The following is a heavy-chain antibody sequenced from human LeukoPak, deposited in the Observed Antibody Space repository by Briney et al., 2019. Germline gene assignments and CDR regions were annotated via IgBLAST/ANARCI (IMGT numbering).Heavy chain of an antibody. CDR2: IRWNSGSI. CDR3: AKTSGPGAPPYYMDV. CDR1: GFTFDDYA. V-gene: IGHV3-9*01. Sequence: GRSLRLSCAASGFTFDDYAMHWVRQAPGKGLEGVSGIRWNSGSIGYADSVKGRFTISREKVQNSLYMKMNSLRDEDTALYYCAKTSGPGAPPYYMDVWGKGTTVTVSS. J-gene: IGHJ6*03. D-gene: IGHD4/OR15-4a*01.